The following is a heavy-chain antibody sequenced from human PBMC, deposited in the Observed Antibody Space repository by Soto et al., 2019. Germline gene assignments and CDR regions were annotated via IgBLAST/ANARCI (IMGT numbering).Heavy chain of an antibody. Sequence: HVQLVQSGAEVKKPGSSVKVSCKASGGTFSSYAINWVRQAPGQGLEWMGGSIPIFAPADYAQKFQGRVTITADESTSTASMELSSLRSEDTAVYYCAQCLLGVNYYYGMDVWGQGTTVT. CDR2: SIPIFAPA. D-gene: IGHD3-16*01. J-gene: IGHJ6*02. CDR1: GGTFSSYA. V-gene: IGHV1-69*12. CDR3: AQCLLGVNYYYGMDV.